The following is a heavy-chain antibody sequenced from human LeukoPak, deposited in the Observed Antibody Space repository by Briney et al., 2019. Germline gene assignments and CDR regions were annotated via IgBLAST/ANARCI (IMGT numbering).Heavy chain of an antibody. J-gene: IGHJ6*02. CDR3: ARDRLNEQQLVYKPAHYYYYYGMDV. V-gene: IGHV3-33*01. D-gene: IGHD6-6*01. CDR2: IWYDGSNK. Sequence: GRSLRLSCAASGFTFSSYGMHWVRQAPGKGLEWVAVIWYDGSNKYYADSVKGRFTTSRDNSKNTLYLQMNSLRAEDTAVYYCARDRLNEQQLVYKPAHYYYYYGMDVWGQGTTVTVSS. CDR1: GFTFSSYG.